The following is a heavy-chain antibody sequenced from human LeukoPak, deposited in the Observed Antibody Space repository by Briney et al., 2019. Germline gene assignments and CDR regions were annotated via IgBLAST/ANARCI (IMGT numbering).Heavy chain of an antibody. CDR3: ARIFCSGASCYSHDY. CDR1: GYSISSGYS. CDR2: IYHSGGT. J-gene: IGHJ4*02. D-gene: IGHD2-15*01. V-gene: IGHV4-38-2*02. Sequence: PSETLSLTCTVSGYSISSGYSWGWIRRPPGKGLEWIGTIYHSGGTYYSPSLKSRVTISLDTSKNQFSLRLTSVTAADTAVYYCARIFCSGASCYSHDYWGQGTLVTVSS.